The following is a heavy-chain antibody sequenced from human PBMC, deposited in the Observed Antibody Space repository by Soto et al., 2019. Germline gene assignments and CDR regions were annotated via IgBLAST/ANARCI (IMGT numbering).Heavy chain of an antibody. J-gene: IGHJ4*02. CDR1: GGSVSRGSYY. V-gene: IGHV4-61*01. CDR2: ILDSGTT. D-gene: IGHD6-13*01. Sequence: SETLSLTCFVSGGSVSRGSYYWTWIRQPPGKGLEWIGYILDSGTTDYNPSLKSRVTMSVDTSKNQFSLNLSSVTAADTAVYYCARQRVLPAQYYFDSWGQGVVVTVSS. CDR3: ARQRVLPAQYYFDS.